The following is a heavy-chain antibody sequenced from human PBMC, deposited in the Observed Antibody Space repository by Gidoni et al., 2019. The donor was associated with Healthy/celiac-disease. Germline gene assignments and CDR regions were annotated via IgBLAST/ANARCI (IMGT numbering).Heavy chain of an antibody. CDR1: GFTVSSKY. Sequence: EVQPVASGGGLVQPGGSLRLSCASSGFTVSSKYMSWVRQAPGKGLEWVAVIYSGGSTYDAESVKGRFTISRDNSKNTLYLQMNSLRAEDTDVYYCARDGKGSRENDYWGQGTLVTVSS. CDR2: IYSGGST. J-gene: IGHJ4*02. CDR3: ARDGKGSRENDY. V-gene: IGHV3-66*02. D-gene: IGHD3-10*01.